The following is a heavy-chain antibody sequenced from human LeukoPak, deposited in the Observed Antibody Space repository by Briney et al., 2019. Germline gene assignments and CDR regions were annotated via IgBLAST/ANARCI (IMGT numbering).Heavy chain of an antibody. CDR2: ILYDGSNK. D-gene: IGHD3-22*01. CDR1: GFTFSYYT. CDR3: ARVLNYYDSSGYYFSY. Sequence: GGSLRLSCAASGFTFSYYTMHWVRQAPGKGLEWVAVILYDGSNKYYADSVKGRFTISRDNSKNTLYLQMNSLRAEETAVYYCARVLNYYDSSGYYFSYWGQGTLVTVSS. V-gene: IGHV3-30-3*01. J-gene: IGHJ4*02.